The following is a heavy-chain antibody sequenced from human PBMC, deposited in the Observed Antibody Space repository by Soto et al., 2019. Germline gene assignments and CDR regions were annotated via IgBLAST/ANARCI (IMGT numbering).Heavy chain of an antibody. Sequence: ASVKVSCKASGYTFTGYYMHWVRQAPGQGLEWMGGIIPIFGTANYAQKFQGRVTITADESTSTAYMELSSLRSEDTAVYYCARGEVTRNYGMDVWGQGTTVTVSS. J-gene: IGHJ6*02. V-gene: IGHV1-69*13. CDR3: ARGEVTRNYGMDV. D-gene: IGHD1-26*01. CDR2: IIPIFGTA. CDR1: GYTFTGYY.